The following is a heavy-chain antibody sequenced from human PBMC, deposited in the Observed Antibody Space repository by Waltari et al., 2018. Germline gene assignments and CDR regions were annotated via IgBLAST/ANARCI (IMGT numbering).Heavy chain of an antibody. J-gene: IGHJ4*02. D-gene: IGHD2-2*01. Sequence: EVQLVESGGGLVQPGRSLRLSCAASGFTFDYYAMHWLRPPPGKGLEWVSGISWNSGSIGYADSVKGRFTISRDNAKNSLYLQMNSLRAEDTALYYCAKDMGYCSSTSCRLFDYWGQGTLVTVSS. CDR3: AKDMGYCSSTSCRLFDY. CDR2: ISWNSGSI. CDR1: GFTFDYYA. V-gene: IGHV3-9*01.